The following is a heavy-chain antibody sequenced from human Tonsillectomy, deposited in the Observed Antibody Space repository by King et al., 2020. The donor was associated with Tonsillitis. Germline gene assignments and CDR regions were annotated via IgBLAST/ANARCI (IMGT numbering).Heavy chain of an antibody. CDR1: GYTFTDYY. CDR3: VREAYD. CDR2: INPDSCAT. Sequence: QLVQSGAEVKKPGASVKVSCKTSGYTFTDYYIHWVRQAPGQGLEWMGWINPDSCATIYAQKFQDRVTLTRDTSVSTAYMELSRLRFDDTALYYCVREAYDWGQGTLVTVSS. J-gene: IGHJ4*02. D-gene: IGHD2-21*01. V-gene: IGHV1-2*02.